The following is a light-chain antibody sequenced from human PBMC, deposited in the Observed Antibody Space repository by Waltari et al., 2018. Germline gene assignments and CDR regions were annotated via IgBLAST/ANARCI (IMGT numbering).Light chain of an antibody. V-gene: IGLV2-8*01. CDR3: SAHGGANNFYV. CDR2: EVG. Sequence: QSALTQPPSASGSPGQSVTISCTGTSSDIGPYNLVPWYQQHPGKAPKLMIYEVGRRPSGVPDRFSGSKSGNTASLTVSGLQAEDEADYYCSAHGGANNFYVFGTGTQVIVL. CDR1: SSDIGPYNL. J-gene: IGLJ1*01.